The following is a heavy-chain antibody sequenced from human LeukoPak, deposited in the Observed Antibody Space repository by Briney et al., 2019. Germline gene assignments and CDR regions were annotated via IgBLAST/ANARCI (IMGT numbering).Heavy chain of an antibody. J-gene: IGHJ6*02. Sequence: SETLSLTCTVSGGSISSYYWSWIRQPPGKGLEWIGYMYYSGSTNYNPSLKSRVTISVDTSKNQFSLKLSSVTAADTAVYYCAGMATILYGMDVWGQGTTVTVSS. CDR1: GGSISSYY. CDR2: MYYSGST. V-gene: IGHV4-59*01. CDR3: AGMATILYGMDV. D-gene: IGHD5-12*01.